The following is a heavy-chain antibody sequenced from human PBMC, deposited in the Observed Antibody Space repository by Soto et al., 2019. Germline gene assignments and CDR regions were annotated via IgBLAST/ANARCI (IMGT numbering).Heavy chain of an antibody. CDR1: GYNFIGYY. J-gene: IGHJ4*02. CDR2: ISPNSGGT. Sequence: GASVKVSCKASGYNFIGYYMYWVRQAPGQGLEWMGWISPNSGGTNYAQNFQGRVTMTRDTSISTAYLELSRLRSDDTAVYYCARPGSDLWSGYYPLEDWGQGTLVTVSS. D-gene: IGHD3-3*01. V-gene: IGHV1-2*02. CDR3: ARPGSDLWSGYYPLED.